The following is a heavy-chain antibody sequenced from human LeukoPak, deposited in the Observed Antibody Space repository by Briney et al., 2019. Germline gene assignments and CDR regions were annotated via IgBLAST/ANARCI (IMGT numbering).Heavy chain of an antibody. CDR1: GYTFTSYY. CDR3: ARGTRYAAMAW. J-gene: IGHJ4*02. V-gene: IGHV1-46*01. CDR2: INPSGGST. D-gene: IGHD5-18*01. Sequence: GASVKVSCKASGYTFTSYYMHWVRQAPGQGLEWIGIINPSGGSTSCAQKFQGRVTITRNTSISTAYMELSSLRSEDTAVYYCARGTRYAAMAWWGQGTLVTVSS.